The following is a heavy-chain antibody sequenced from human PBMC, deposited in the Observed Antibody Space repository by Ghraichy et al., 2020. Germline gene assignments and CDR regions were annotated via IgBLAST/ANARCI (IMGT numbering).Heavy chain of an antibody. Sequence: GESLNISCAASGFTFSDFFMSWIRQAPGKGLEWISYISNTGTYTPYADSVKGRFTVSRDNAKNSVYLQMNNLRVEDTAVYFCARVGSLVAAGTTDYWGQGTLVTVSS. D-gene: IGHD6-13*01. CDR1: GFTFSDFF. CDR2: ISNTGTYT. CDR3: ARVGSLVAAGTTDY. J-gene: IGHJ4*02. V-gene: IGHV3-11*06.